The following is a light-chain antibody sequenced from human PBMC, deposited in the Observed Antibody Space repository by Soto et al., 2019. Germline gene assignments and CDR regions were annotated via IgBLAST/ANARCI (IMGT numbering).Light chain of an antibody. CDR1: QGISNH. CDR3: QQYHSYPLT. J-gene: IGKJ4*01. V-gene: IGKV1-16*02. CDR2: AAA. Sequence: DIQMTQSPSSLSASVGDTVTITCRASQGISNHLAWFQHKPGKAHKALIHAAASLQSGVSSKFSGSGFGTDFTLTITSLQPDDSATYYCQQYHSYPLTFAGGTKVEIK.